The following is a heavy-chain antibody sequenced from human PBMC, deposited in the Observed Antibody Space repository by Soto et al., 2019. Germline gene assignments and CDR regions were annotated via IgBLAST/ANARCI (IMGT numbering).Heavy chain of an antibody. J-gene: IGHJ4*02. CDR1: GGSFSGYY. D-gene: IGHD1-7*01. CDR3: ARLASGVGGTFDRNHDY. Sequence: QVQLQQWGAGLLKPSETLSLTCAVYGGSFSGYYWSWIRQPPGKGLEWIGEINHSGSTNYNPSLKSRVTISVDTSKNQFSLKLSSVTAADTAVYYCARLASGVGGTFDRNHDYWGQGTLVTVSS. V-gene: IGHV4-34*01. CDR2: INHSGST.